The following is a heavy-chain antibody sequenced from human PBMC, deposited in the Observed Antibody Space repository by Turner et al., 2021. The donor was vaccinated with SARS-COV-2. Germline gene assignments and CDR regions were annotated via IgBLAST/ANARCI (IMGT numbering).Heavy chain of an antibody. CDR1: GYTLTGYY. J-gene: IGHJ5*02. V-gene: IGHV1-2*04. CDR2: INPNSGGT. Sequence: QVQQVPSGAEVKKPGASVTVSCKASGYTLTGYYMHWVRQAPGQGLEWMGWINPNSGGTNYAQKFQGWVTITRDTSISTAYMELSRLRSDDTAVYYCAREDRGYCYGYGRFDPWGQGTLVTVSS. D-gene: IGHD5-18*01. CDR3: AREDRGYCYGYGRFDP.